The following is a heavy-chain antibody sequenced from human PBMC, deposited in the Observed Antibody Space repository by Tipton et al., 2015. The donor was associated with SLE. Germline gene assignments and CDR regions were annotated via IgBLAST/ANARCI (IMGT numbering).Heavy chain of an antibody. V-gene: IGHV4-4*07. CDR1: GGSISSYY. Sequence: TLSLTCTVSGGSISSYYWSWIRQPAGKGLEWIGHIYTSGSTNYNPSLKSRVTISVDTSKNQFSLKLSSVTAADTAVYYCAGDPHYYDSSGYSGGWFDPWGQGTLVTVSS. CDR2: IYTSGST. D-gene: IGHD3-22*01. J-gene: IGHJ5*02. CDR3: AGDPHYYDSSGYSGGWFDP.